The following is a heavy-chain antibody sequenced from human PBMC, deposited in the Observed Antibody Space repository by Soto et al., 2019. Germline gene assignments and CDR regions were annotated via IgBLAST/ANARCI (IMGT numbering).Heavy chain of an antibody. D-gene: IGHD1-7*01. J-gene: IGHJ6*02. CDR1: GGSFSGYY. V-gene: IGHV4-34*01. CDR2: INHSGST. CDR3: ARVRRLELRWYGMDV. Sequence: SETLSLTCAVYGGSFSGYYWSWIRQPPGKGLEWIGEINHSGSTNYNPSLKSRVTISVDTSKNQFSLKLSSVTAADTAVYYCARVRRLELRWYGMDVWGQGTTVTVSS.